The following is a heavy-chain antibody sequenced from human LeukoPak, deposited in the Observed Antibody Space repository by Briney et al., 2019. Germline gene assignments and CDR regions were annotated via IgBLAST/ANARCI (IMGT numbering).Heavy chain of an antibody. CDR2: INSDGSST. CDR3: VRGSTGDS. J-gene: IGHJ4*02. CDR1: GFTFRSYW. Sequence: PGGALRLSCAASGFTFRSYWMHSVRQAPGQGLVWVSRINSDGSSTSYADSVKGRVTISRDNAKNTLYLQMNSLRAVDTSVYYWVRGSTGDSWGQGTLVTVSS. V-gene: IGHV3-74*01. D-gene: IGHD3-10*01.